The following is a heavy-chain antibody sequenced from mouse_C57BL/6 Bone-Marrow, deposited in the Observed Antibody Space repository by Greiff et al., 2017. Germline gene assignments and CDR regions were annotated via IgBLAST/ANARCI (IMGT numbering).Heavy chain of an antibody. J-gene: IGHJ2*01. Sequence: QVQLQQPGAELVKPGASVKMSCKASGYTFTSYWITWVKQRPGQGLEWIGDIYPGSGSTNYNEKFKSKATLTVDTSSSTAYMQLSSLQSEDSAVYYCARDCVYGSSYYFDYWGQGTTLTVSS. CDR1: GYTFTSYW. V-gene: IGHV1-55*01. CDR3: ARDCVYGSSYYFDY. CDR2: IYPGSGST. D-gene: IGHD1-1*01.